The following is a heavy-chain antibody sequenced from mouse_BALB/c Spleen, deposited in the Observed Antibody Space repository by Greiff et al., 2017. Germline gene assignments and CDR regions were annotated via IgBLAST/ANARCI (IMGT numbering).Heavy chain of an antibody. D-gene: IGHD2-14*01. CDR3: ARGYPAWFAY. CDR1: GYSITSDYA. V-gene: IGHV3-2*02. CDR2: ISYSGRT. J-gene: IGHJ3*01. Sequence: EAQLQESGPGLVKPSQSLSLTCTVTGYSITSDYAWNWIRQFPGNKLEWMGYISYSGRTSYNPSLKSRISITRDTSKNQFFLQLNSVTTEDTATYYCARGYPAWFAYWGQGTLVTVSA.